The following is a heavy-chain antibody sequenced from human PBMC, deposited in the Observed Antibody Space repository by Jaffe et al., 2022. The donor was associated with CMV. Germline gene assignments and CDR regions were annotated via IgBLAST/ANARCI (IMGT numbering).Heavy chain of an antibody. D-gene: IGHD3-10*01. Sequence: EVQLLESGGGLVQPGGSLRLSCAASGFTFSIYAMSWVRQAPGKGLEWVSAISGIATGGTTYYADSVKGRFAISRDNSKHTLYLQMNSLRAEDTAVYYCAKRGSGSPSGFDFWGQGTVVIVSS. V-gene: IGHV3-23*01. CDR1: GFTFSIYA. J-gene: IGHJ3*01. CDR2: ISGIATGGTT. CDR3: AKRGSGSPSGFDF.